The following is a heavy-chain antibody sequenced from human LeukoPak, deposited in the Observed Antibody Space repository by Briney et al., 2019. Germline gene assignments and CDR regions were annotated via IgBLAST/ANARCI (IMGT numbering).Heavy chain of an antibody. Sequence: PSETLSLTCTVSGGSISSSSYYWGWIRQPPGKGLEWIGSIYYSGSTYYNPSLKSRVTISVDTSKNQFSLKLSSVTAADTAVYYCARGLTRSSSRRPFDYWGQGTLVTVSS. CDR1: GGSISSSSYY. J-gene: IGHJ4*02. CDR3: ARGLTRSSSRRPFDY. D-gene: IGHD6-13*01. CDR2: IYYSGST. V-gene: IGHV4-39*07.